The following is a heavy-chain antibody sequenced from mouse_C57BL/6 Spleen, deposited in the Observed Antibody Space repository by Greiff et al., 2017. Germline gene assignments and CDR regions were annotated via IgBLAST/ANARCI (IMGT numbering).Heavy chain of an antibody. CDR1: GYTFTDYN. V-gene: IGHV1-22*01. J-gene: IGHJ4*01. D-gene: IGHD2-3*01. CDR3: AREDDGYYVDYYAMDY. Sequence: EVHLVESGPELVKPGASVKMSCKASGYTFTDYNMHWVKQSHGKSLEWIGYINPNNGGTSYNQKFKGKATLTVNKSSSTAYMELRSLTSEDSAVYYCAREDDGYYVDYYAMDYWGQGTSVTVSS. CDR2: INPNNGGT.